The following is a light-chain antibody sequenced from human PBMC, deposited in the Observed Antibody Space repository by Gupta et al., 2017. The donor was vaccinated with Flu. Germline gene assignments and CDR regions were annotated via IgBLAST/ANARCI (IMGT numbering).Light chain of an antibody. J-gene: IGKJ1*01. CDR1: QSISRW. Sequence: TLSASGGDRVTITCRARQSISRWLAWYQQKPGEAPKLLIYKASTLGRGVPSRFSGSGSGTEFXLAINSXQPDDFEAYSCQQLNTYYPAWTFGXGTRVEV. CDR3: QQLNTYYPAWT. V-gene: IGKV1-5*03. CDR2: KAS.